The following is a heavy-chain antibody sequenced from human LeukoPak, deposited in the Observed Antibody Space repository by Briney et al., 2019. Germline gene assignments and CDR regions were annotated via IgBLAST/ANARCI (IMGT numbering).Heavy chain of an antibody. V-gene: IGHV1-18*01. CDR3: ARDRGWYCSSTSCSISYFDY. CDR1: GYTFTSYG. J-gene: IGHJ4*02. Sequence: ASVKVSCKASGYTFTSYGISWVRQAPGHGLEWMGWISAYNGNTNYAQKLQGRVTMTTDTSTSTAYMELRSLRSDDTAVYYCARDRGWYCSSTSCSISYFDYWGQGTLVTVSS. CDR2: ISAYNGNT. D-gene: IGHD2-2*01.